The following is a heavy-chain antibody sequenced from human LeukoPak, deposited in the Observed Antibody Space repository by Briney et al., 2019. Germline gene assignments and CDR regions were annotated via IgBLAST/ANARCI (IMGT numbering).Heavy chain of an antibody. D-gene: IGHD3-10*01. J-gene: IGHJ4*02. CDR1: GYTFTSYD. CDR2: MNPNSGNT. CDR3: ARGSYYYGSGRMGY. Sequence: ASVKVSCKASGYTFTSYDINWVRQATGQGLEWMGWMNPNSGNTGYAQEFQGRVTMTTNTSISTAYMELSSLRSGDTAVYFCARGSYYYGSGRMGYWGQGTLVTVSS. V-gene: IGHV1-8*01.